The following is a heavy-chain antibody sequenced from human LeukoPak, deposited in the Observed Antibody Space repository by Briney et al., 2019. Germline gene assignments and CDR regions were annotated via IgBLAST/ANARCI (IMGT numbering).Heavy chain of an antibody. V-gene: IGHV3-74*01. J-gene: IGHJ5*02. D-gene: IGHD6-19*01. CDR2: INSDGSST. CDR1: GFTFSSYW. Sequence: GGSLRLSCAASGFTFSSYWMHWVRQAPGKGLVWVSRINSDGSSTSYAGSVKGRFTISRDNAKNTLYLQMNSLRAEDTAVYYCAREGIAVAGITWFDPWGQGTLVTVSS. CDR3: AREGIAVAGITWFDP.